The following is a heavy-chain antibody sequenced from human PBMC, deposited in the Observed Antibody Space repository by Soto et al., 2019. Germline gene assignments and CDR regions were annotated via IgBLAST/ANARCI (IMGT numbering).Heavy chain of an antibody. J-gene: IGHJ5*02. CDR1: GGTFSNDG. V-gene: IGHV1-69*13. CDR3: ARGGTATVRNWFDP. D-gene: IGHD5-18*01. CDR2: IIPVFATP. Sequence: SVKVSCKPSGGTFSNDGITWVRQAPGHGLEWMGMIIPVFATPKYAQKFQGRVTITADLSTNTAYLELRSLRSEDTAVYYCARGGTATVRNWFDPWGQGTLVTV.